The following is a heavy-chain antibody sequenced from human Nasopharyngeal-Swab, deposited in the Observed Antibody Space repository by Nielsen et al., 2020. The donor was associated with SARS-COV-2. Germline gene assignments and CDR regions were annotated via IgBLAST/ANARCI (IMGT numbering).Heavy chain of an antibody. J-gene: IGHJ4*02. V-gene: IGHV4-59*13. Sequence: SETLSLTCTVSGGSISSYYWSWIRQPPGKGLEWIGYIYYSGSTNYNPSLKSRVTISVDTSKNQFSLKLSSVTAADTAVYYCARGGSYFDYWGQGTLVTVSS. CDR1: GGSISSYY. CDR3: ARGGSYFDY. D-gene: IGHD1-26*01. CDR2: IYYSGST.